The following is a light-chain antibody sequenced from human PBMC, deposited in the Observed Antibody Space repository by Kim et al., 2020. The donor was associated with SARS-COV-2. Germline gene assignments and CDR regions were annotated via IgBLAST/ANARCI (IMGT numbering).Light chain of an antibody. V-gene: IGLV2-18*02. J-gene: IGLJ3*02. CDR2: EVN. CDR1: ISDIYSYNR. Sequence: QSVLTQPPSVSGSLGQSVTISCTGTISDIYSYNRVSWYQQPPDTAPRLMIYEVNYRPSGVPDRFSGSKSGNTASLTISGLQTEDEAVYYCSSYTSTNTFVVFGGGTQLTVL. CDR3: SSYTSTNTFVV.